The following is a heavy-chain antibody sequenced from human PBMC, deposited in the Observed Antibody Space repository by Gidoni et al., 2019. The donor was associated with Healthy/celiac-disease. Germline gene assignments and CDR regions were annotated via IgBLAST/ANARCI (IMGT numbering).Heavy chain of an antibody. CDR1: GFTFSNAW. CDR3: TTDPYNTGDIVVRN. Sequence: EVQLVESGGGLVKPGGSLRLSCAASGFTFSNAWMSWVRQAPGKGLEWVGRIKSKTDGGTTDYAAPVKGRFTISRDDSKNTLYLQMNSLKTEDTAVYYCTTDPYNTGDIVVRNWGQGTLVTVSS. CDR2: IKSKTDGGTT. J-gene: IGHJ4*02. V-gene: IGHV3-15*01. D-gene: IGHD2-15*01.